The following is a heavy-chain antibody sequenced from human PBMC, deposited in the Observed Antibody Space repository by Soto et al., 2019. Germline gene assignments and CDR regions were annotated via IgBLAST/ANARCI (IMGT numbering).Heavy chain of an antibody. D-gene: IGHD3-22*01. V-gene: IGHV5-51*01. CDR2: IYPGDSDI. CDR3: VRQRALDSSGHYSDF. Sequence: PGESLKISCRGSGYSFITYWIGWVRQMPGKGLEWMGIIYPGDSDIRYSPSFQGRVIISADRSISTAYLQWTSLKASDTAMYYCVRQRALDSSGHYSDFWGQGTQVTVSS. CDR1: GYSFITYW. J-gene: IGHJ4*02.